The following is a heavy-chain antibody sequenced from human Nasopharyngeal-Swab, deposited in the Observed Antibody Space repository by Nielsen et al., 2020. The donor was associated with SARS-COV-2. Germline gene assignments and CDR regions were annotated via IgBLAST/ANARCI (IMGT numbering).Heavy chain of an antibody. Sequence: GESLKISCAASGFTFSSYGMRWVRQAPGKGLEWVAFIRYDGSNKYYADSVKGRFTISRDNSKNTLYLQMNSLRAEDTAVYYCAKDGDRDGYGDFCLDYWGQGTLVTVSS. CDR3: AKDGDRDGYGDFCLDY. CDR1: GFTFSSYG. CDR2: IRYDGSNK. J-gene: IGHJ4*02. V-gene: IGHV3-30*02. D-gene: IGHD4-17*01.